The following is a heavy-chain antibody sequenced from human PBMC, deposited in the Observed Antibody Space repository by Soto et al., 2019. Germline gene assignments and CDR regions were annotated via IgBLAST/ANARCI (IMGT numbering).Heavy chain of an antibody. V-gene: IGHV3-9*01. J-gene: IGHJ3*02. CDR3: AKDIKAMIVVANDAFDI. CDR2: ISWNSGSI. D-gene: IGHD3-22*01. Sequence: EVQLVESGGGLVQPGRSLRLSCAASGFTFDDYAMHWVRQAPGKGLEWVSGISWNSGSIGYADSVKGRFTISRDNAKNSLYLQTNSLRAEDTALYYCAKDIKAMIVVANDAFDIWGQGTMVTVSS. CDR1: GFTFDDYA.